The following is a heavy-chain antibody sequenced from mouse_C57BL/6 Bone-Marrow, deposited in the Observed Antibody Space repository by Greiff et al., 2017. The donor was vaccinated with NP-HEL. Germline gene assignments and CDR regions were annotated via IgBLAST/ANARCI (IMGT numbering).Heavy chain of an antibody. J-gene: IGHJ1*03. CDR1: GFTFSDYG. CDR3: ARLEYYGSGYFDV. V-gene: IGHV5-15*01. Sequence: EVKLMESGGGLVQPGGSLKLSCAASGFTFSDYGMAWVRQAPRKGPEWVAFISNLAYSIYYADTVTGRFTISRENAKNTLYLEMSSLRSEDTAMYYCARLEYYGSGYFDVWAQGPRSPSPQ. CDR2: ISNLAYSI. D-gene: IGHD1-1*01.